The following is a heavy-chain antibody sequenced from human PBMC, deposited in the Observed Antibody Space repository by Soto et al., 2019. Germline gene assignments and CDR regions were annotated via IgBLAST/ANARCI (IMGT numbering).Heavy chain of an antibody. D-gene: IGHD6-13*01. CDR2: INHSGST. CDR3: ARGRPSSRNNSSSPTILDY. J-gene: IGHJ4*02. Sequence: SETLSLTCAVYGGSFSGYYWSWIRQPPGKGLEWIGEINHSGSTNYNPSLKSRVTISVDTSKNQFSLKLSSVTAADTAVYYCARGRPSSRNNSSSPTILDYWGQGTLVTVSS. V-gene: IGHV4-34*01. CDR1: GGSFSGYY.